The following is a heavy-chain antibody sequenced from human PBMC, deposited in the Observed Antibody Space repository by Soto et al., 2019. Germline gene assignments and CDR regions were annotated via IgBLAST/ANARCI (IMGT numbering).Heavy chain of an antibody. CDR2: IWYDGSNK. Sequence: QVQLVESGGGVVQPGRSLRLSCAASGFTFSSYGMHWVRQAPGKGLEWVAVIWYDGSNKYYADSVKGRFTISRDNSKNTRYLQMNSLRAEDTAVYYCARAYYDFWSGYYTSAFDIWGQGTMVTVSS. V-gene: IGHV3-33*01. CDR3: ARAYYDFWSGYYTSAFDI. J-gene: IGHJ3*02. D-gene: IGHD3-3*01. CDR1: GFTFSSYG.